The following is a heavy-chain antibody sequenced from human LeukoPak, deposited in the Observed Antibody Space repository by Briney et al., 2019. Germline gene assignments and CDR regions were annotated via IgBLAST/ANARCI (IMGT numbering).Heavy chain of an antibody. V-gene: IGHV1-69*13. Sequence: ASVRVSCKASGGTFSSYAIGWVRQAPGQGLEWMGGIIPIFGTANYAQKFQGRVTITADESTSTAYMELSSLRSGDTAVYYCARDHYCSGGSCYNWFDPWGQGTLVTVSS. CDR1: GGTFSSYA. J-gene: IGHJ5*02. CDR2: IIPIFGTA. CDR3: ARDHYCSGGSCYNWFDP. D-gene: IGHD2-15*01.